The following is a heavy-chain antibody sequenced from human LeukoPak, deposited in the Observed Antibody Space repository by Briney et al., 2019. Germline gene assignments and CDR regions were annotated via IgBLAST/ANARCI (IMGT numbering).Heavy chain of an antibody. CDR3: ARGPSSGAFDI. J-gene: IGHJ3*02. CDR2: IIPILGIA. V-gene: IGHV1-69*02. Sequence: GASVKVSCKASGGTFSSYTISWVRQAPGQGLEWMGRIIPILGIANYAQKFQGRVTITADKSTSTAYMELSSLRSEDTAVYYCARGPSSGAFDIWGQGTMATVSS. CDR1: GGTFSSYT. D-gene: IGHD6-6*01.